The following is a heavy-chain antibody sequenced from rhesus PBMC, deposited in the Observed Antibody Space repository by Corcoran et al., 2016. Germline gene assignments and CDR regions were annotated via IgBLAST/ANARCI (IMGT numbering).Heavy chain of an antibody. D-gene: IGHD2-27*01. CDR2: ISGSGGST. CDR3: ARDAIVVVFTALFDY. V-gene: IGHV4-173*01. J-gene: IGHJ4*01. Sequence: QLQLQESGPGLVKPSETLSLTCAVSGGSISSNYWSWIRQPPGKGLEWIGLISGSGGSTDYTPCLKSRISISTDMSKNQFSLKLLSVTAADPAVYYCARDAIVVVFTALFDYWGQGVLLSVSS. CDR1: GGSISSNY.